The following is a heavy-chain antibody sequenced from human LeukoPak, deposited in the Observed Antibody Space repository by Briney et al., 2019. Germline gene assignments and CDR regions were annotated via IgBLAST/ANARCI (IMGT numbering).Heavy chain of an antibody. V-gene: IGHV4-39*07. Sequence: SETLSLTCTVSGGSISSSSYYWGWIRQPPGKGLEWIGSIYYSGSTYYNPSLKSRVTISVDTSKNQFSLKLSSVTAADTAIYYCAKAGSSGYRYYFDYWGQGTPVTVSS. CDR1: GGSISSSSYY. D-gene: IGHD3-22*01. CDR2: IYYSGST. CDR3: AKAGSSGYRYYFDY. J-gene: IGHJ4*02.